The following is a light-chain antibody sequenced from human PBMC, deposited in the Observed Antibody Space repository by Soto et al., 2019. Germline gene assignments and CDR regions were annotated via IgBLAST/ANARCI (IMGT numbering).Light chain of an antibody. V-gene: IGLV1-40*01. Sequence: QSVLTQPPSVSGAPGQRVTISCTGSRSNIGAGYDVHWYQQLPGTAPKVLIYANSNRPSGVPDRFSGSKSGTSASLATTGLQAEDEADYYCQSYDSSLSVVFGGGTKLTFL. J-gene: IGLJ2*01. CDR3: QSYDSSLSVV. CDR1: RSNIGAGYD. CDR2: ANS.